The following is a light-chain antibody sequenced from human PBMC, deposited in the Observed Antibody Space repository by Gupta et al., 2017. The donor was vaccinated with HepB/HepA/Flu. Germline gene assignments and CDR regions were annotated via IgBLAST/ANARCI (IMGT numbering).Light chain of an antibody. CDR1: QSVSNN. V-gene: IGKV3-15*01. Sequence: EIVMTQSSATLSVSPGDRATLSCRASQSVSNNLVWYQQKPGQPPRLLIYDASTRPTGVPARFIGSGSGTEFTLTISSLQSEDFALYYCQQSNNWPFTFGPGTRVDIK. J-gene: IGKJ3*01. CDR2: DAS. CDR3: QQSNNWPFT.